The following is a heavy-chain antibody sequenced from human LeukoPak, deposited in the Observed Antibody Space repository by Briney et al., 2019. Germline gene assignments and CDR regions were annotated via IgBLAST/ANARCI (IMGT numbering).Heavy chain of an antibody. CDR2: VWNDGSKN. D-gene: IGHD5-12*01. V-gene: IGHV3-30*02. Sequence: GGSLRLSCAASGFTFSKFGMHWVRQTPGKGLEWVALVWNDGSKNYYADSVKGRFTISRDNCKDTPYLLLISLRAEDQAVYYCAKDWSLGYGCLDEWGEGTLVTVS. CDR1: GFTFSKFG. CDR3: AKDWSLGYGCLDE. J-gene: IGHJ4*02.